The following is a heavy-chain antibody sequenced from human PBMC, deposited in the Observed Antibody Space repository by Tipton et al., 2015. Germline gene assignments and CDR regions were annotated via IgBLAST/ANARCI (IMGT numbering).Heavy chain of an antibody. CDR2: ISYDGNNQ. D-gene: IGHD6-19*01. V-gene: IGHV3-30*01. J-gene: IGHJ6*02. CDR1: GFTFSTYA. CDR3: ARTIPVAGTYGMDV. Sequence: SLRLSCAASGFTFSTYAMHWVRQAPGKGLEWVAVISYDGNNQWYADSVTGRFTISRNSSKNTVYLQMNNLRAEDTAVYYCARTIPVAGTYGMDVWGQGTTVTVSS.